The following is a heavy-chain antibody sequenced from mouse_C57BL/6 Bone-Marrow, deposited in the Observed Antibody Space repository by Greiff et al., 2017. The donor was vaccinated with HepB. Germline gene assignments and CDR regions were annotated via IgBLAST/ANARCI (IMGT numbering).Heavy chain of an antibody. CDR3: ARYSGHGGFAY. CDR1: GFTFTDYY. Sequence: EVKLQESGGGLVQPGGSLSLSCAASGFTFTDYYMSWVRQPPGKALEWLGFIRNKANGYTTEYSVTVKGRFTSSRDTSQSILYRQMTALRAEDSATYYGARYSGHGGFAYWGQGTLVTVSA. V-gene: IGHV7-3*01. CDR2: IRNKANGYTT. J-gene: IGHJ3*01. D-gene: IGHD3-2*02.